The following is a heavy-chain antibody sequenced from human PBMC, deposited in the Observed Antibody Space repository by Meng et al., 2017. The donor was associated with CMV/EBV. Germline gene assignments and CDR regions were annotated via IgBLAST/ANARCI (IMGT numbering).Heavy chain of an antibody. CDR1: GYTFTGYY. CDR3: ARDGRGFGIQLWTNFDY. D-gene: IGHD5-18*01. J-gene: IGHJ4*02. CDR2: INPNSGGT. V-gene: IGHV1-2*02. Sequence: ASVKVSCKASGYTFTGYYMHWVRQAPGQGLEWMGWINPNSGGTNYAQKFQGRVTMTRDTSISTAYMELSRLRSDVTAVYYCARDGRGFGIQLWTNFDYWGQGTLVTVSS.